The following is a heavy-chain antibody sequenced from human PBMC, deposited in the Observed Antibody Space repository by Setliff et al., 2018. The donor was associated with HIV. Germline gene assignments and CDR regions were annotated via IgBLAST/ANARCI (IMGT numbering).Heavy chain of an antibody. CDR2: INVGKGDT. CDR3: ARGALLAVFDFDH. J-gene: IGHJ4*01. V-gene: IGHV1-3*01. CDR1: GYTFTTYS. Sequence: GSVQVSCKASGYTFTTYSIHWVRQAPGQSLEWMGWINVGKGDTKYSQELQGRITLTTDTSANTAYMELSSLRSDDTAVYFCARGALLAVFDFDHWGHGTLVTVSS. D-gene: IGHD2-15*01.